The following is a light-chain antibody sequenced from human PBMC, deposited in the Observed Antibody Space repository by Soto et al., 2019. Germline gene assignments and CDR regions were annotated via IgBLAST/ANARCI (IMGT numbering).Light chain of an antibody. J-gene: IGKJ4*01. CDR2: GAF. V-gene: IGKV3-15*01. CDR3: QQYNNWLT. Sequence: EIVMTQSPATLSVSPGERATLPCRASESVSSNLAWYQQKPGQAPRLLIYGAFTRATGIPARFSGSGSGTEFTLTISSLQSEDFAVYYCQQYNNWLTFGGGTKVDIK. CDR1: ESVSSN.